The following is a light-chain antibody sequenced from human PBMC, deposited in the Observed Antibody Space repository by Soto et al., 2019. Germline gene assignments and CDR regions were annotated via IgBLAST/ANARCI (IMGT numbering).Light chain of an antibody. V-gene: IGKV4-1*01. CDR3: QQYYSTPFT. Sequence: DIVMTQSPDSLAVSLGERATINCKSSQSVLYSPNNKNYLAWYQQKPGQPSKLLIYWASTRESGVPDRFSGSGSGTDFTLTISSLQAEDVAVYYCQQYYSTPFTFGPGTKVDIK. J-gene: IGKJ3*01. CDR1: QSVLYSPNNKNY. CDR2: WAS.